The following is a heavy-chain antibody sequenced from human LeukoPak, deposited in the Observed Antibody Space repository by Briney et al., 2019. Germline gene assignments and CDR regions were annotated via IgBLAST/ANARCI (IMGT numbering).Heavy chain of an antibody. Sequence: PGGSLRLSCAASGFTLSSYSMSWVRQAPGKGLEWVATIKHDGSEKYYVDSVKGRFTISRDNAKNSLSLQMNSLRAEDTALYYCAREGESSGYYCDYWGQGTLVTVSS. CDR3: AREGESSGYYCDY. CDR2: IKHDGSEK. D-gene: IGHD3-22*01. V-gene: IGHV3-7*03. CDR1: GFTLSSYS. J-gene: IGHJ4*02.